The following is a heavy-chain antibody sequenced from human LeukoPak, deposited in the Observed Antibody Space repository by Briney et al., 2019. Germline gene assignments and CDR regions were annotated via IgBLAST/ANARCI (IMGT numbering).Heavy chain of an antibody. D-gene: IGHD3-10*01. CDR3: ARDKRRAYGSGSYLDY. J-gene: IGHJ4*02. CDR2: IYYSGST. CDR1: GDSISSGGHY. Sequence: SQTLSLTCTVSGDSISSGGHYWSWIRQHPGKGLEWIGYIYYSGSTYYNPSLKSRVTISVDTSKNHISPKQNSVTAADTDVYDCARDKRRAYGSGSYLDYWGQGTLVTVSS. V-gene: IGHV4-31*03.